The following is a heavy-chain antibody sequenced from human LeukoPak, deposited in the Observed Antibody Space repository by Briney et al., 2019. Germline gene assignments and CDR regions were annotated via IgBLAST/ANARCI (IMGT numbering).Heavy chain of an antibody. J-gene: IGHJ3*02. CDR3: ATDDDTMVRGVIITGAFDI. D-gene: IGHD3-10*01. V-gene: IGHV1-69*13. CDR2: IIPIFGTA. Sequence: SVKVSCKASGGTFSSYAISWVRQAPGQGLEWMGGIIPIFGTANYAQKFQGRVTITADESTSTAYMELSSLRSEDTAVYYCATDDDTMVRGVIITGAFDIWGQGTMVTVSS. CDR1: GGTFSSYA.